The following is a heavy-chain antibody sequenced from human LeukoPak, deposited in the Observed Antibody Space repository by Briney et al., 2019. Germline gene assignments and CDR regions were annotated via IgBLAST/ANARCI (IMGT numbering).Heavy chain of an antibody. CDR2: IYYSGST. V-gene: IGHV4-59*08. CDR3: ARHKAYGDWVDY. Sequence: PSETLSLTCTVSGGSISSYYWSWIRQPPGKGLEWIGYIYYSGSTNYNPSLKSRVTISVDTSKNQFSLKLSSVTAADTAVYYCARHKAYGDWVDYWGQGTLVTVSS. D-gene: IGHD4-17*01. J-gene: IGHJ4*02. CDR1: GGSISSYY.